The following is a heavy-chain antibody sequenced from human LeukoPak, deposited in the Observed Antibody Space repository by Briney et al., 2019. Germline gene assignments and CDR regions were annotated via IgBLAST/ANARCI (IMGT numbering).Heavy chain of an antibody. J-gene: IGHJ4*02. D-gene: IGHD1-26*01. Sequence: SETLSLTCTVAGGSISSYYWSWIRQPPGKGLEWIGHIYYSGSTNYNPSLKSRVTISVDTSKNQFSLKLSSVTAADTAVYYCARGAFADFDYWGQGTLVTVSS. CDR1: GGSISSYY. V-gene: IGHV4-59*01. CDR2: IYYSGST. CDR3: ARGAFADFDY.